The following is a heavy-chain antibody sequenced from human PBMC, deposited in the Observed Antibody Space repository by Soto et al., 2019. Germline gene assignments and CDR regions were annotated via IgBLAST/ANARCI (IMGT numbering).Heavy chain of an antibody. CDR3: AKSSTYSGGGWDD. CDR2: ISGSGDAT. Sequence: GGSLRLSCAASGFTFSSYAMSWVRQAPGKGLEWVSAISGSGDATYYADSVKGRFTISRDNSKYTLYMQMNSLRAEDTALYFCAKSSTYSGGGWDDWGQGTLVTVSS. CDR1: GFTFSSYA. V-gene: IGHV3-23*01. D-gene: IGHD6-25*01. J-gene: IGHJ4*02.